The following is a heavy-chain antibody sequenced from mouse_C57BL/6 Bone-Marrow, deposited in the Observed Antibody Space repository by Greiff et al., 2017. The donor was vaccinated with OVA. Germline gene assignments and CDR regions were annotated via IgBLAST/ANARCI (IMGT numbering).Heavy chain of an antibody. J-gene: IGHJ2*01. CDR3: ARAIRGYFDY. CDR2: IRNKANGYTT. CDR1: GFTFTDYY. Sequence: EVQLVESGGGLVQPGGSLSLSCAASGFTFTDYYMSWVRQPPGKALEWLGFIRNKANGYTTEYSASVKGRFTISRDNSQSILYLQMNALRAEDSATYYCARAIRGYFDYWGQGTTLTVSS. V-gene: IGHV7-3*01.